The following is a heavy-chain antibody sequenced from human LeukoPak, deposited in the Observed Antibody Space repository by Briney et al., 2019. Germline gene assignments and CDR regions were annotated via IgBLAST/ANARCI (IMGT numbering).Heavy chain of an antibody. J-gene: IGHJ4*02. Sequence: PSETLSLTCTVSGGSISSYYWSWIRQPPGKGLGWIGYIYYSGSTNYNPSLKSRVTMSVDTSKNQFSLKLSSVTAADTAVYYCARDHCSSTSCPADYWGQGTLVTVSS. V-gene: IGHV4-59*12. CDR3: ARDHCSSTSCPADY. D-gene: IGHD2-2*01. CDR1: GGSISSYY. CDR2: IYYSGST.